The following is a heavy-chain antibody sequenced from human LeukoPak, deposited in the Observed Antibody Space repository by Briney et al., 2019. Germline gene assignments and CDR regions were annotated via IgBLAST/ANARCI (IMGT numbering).Heavy chain of an antibody. CDR1: GFTFSSYS. CDR2: ISSSSYI. D-gene: IGHD3-3*01. V-gene: IGHV3-21*01. J-gene: IGHJ3*02. CDR3: AREEYYDFWSGRAFDI. Sequence: GGSLRLSCTASGFTFSSYSMNWVRQAPGKGLEWVSSISSSSYIYYADSVKGRFTISRDNAKNSLYLQMNSLRAEDTAVYYCAREEYYDFWSGRAFDIWGQGTMVTVSS.